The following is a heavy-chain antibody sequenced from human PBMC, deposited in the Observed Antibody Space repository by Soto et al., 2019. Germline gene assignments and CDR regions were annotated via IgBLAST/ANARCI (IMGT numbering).Heavy chain of an antibody. Sequence: EVQLVESGGGLVQPGESLRLSCAASGFIFSGYDFHWVRQATGKGLEWVSAIGAGSDTYYADSVKGRFTISRENATNSLCLHMNSLRDGDTSVYYCVRECHDSSTYYGPLEYWGQGILVTVAA. CDR2: IGAGSDT. D-gene: IGHD3-22*01. CDR1: GFIFSGYD. J-gene: IGHJ4*02. V-gene: IGHV3-13*01. CDR3: VRECHDSSTYYGPLEY.